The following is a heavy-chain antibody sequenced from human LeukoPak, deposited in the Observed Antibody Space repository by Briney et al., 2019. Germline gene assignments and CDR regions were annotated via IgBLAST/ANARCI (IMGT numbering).Heavy chain of an antibody. CDR2: INPNGGGT. J-gene: IGHJ4*02. CDR1: GYTFTGYY. Sequence: ASVKVSFKASGYTFTGYYMHWVRQAPGQGLEWMGWINPNGGGTNYAQKFQGRVTMTRDTSISTAYMELSRLRSDDTAVYYCARDLRFNYYDSSGYYYSSINYWGQGTLVTVSS. D-gene: IGHD3-22*01. V-gene: IGHV1-2*02. CDR3: ARDLRFNYYDSSGYYYSSINY.